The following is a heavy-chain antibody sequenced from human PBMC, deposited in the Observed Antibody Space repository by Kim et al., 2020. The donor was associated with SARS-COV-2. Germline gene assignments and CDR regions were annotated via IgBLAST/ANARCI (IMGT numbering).Heavy chain of an antibody. CDR2: IYYSGST. Sequence: SETLSLTCTVSGGSISSYYWSWIRQPPGKGLEWIGYIYYSGSTNYNPSLKSRVTISVDTSKNQFSLKLSSVTAADTAVYYCARVTTMVRGWWFDPWGQGTLVTVSS. CDR1: GGSISSYY. D-gene: IGHD3-10*01. CDR3: ARVTTMVRGWWFDP. J-gene: IGHJ5*02. V-gene: IGHV4-59*01.